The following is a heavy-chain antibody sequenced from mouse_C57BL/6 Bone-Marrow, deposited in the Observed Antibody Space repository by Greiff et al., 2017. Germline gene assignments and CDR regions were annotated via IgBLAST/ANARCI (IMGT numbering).Heavy chain of an antibody. V-gene: IGHV1-81*01. CDR3: ARSPYGSSPDY. J-gene: IGHJ2*01. CDR1: GYTFTSYG. D-gene: IGHD1-1*01. Sequence: QVQLKQSGAELARPGASVKLSCKASGYTFTSYGISWVKQRTGQGLEWIGEIYPRSGNTYYNEKFKGKATLTADKSSSTAYMELRSLTSEDSAVYFCARSPYGSSPDYWGQGTTLTVSS. CDR2: IYPRSGNT.